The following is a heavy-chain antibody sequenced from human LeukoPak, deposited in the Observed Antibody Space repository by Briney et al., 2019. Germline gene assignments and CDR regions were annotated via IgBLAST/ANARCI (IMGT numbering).Heavy chain of an antibody. Sequence: PGGSLRLSCAASGFNFKNYGMHWVRQAPGKGLEWVAALWYDGSHEYYADSVKGRFTISRDNFKNTLFVEVNGLRAGDTAIYYCAKDAGDFGDSYFDHWGQGTPVTVSS. CDR2: LWYDGSHE. V-gene: IGHV3-33*06. J-gene: IGHJ4*02. D-gene: IGHD4-17*01. CDR1: GFNFKNYG. CDR3: AKDAGDFGDSYFDH.